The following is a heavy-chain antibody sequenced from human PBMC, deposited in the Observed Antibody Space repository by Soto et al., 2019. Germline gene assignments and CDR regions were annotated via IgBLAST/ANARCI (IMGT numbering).Heavy chain of an antibody. V-gene: IGHV4-30-4*01. CDR3: ARERPDGARLGP. CDR2: IYYSGST. D-gene: IGHD6-6*01. J-gene: IGHJ5*02. Sequence: SETLSLTCTVSGGSISSGDYYWSWIRQPPGKGLEWIGYIYYSGSTYYNPSLKSRVTISVDTSKNQFSLKLSSVTAADTAVYYCARERPDGARLGPWGQGTLVTVSS. CDR1: GGSISSGDYY.